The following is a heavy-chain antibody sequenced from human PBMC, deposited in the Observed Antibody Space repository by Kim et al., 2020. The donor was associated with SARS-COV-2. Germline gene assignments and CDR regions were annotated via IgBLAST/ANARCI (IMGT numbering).Heavy chain of an antibody. D-gene: IGHD1-26*01. V-gene: IGHV4-39*01. CDR1: GGSISSSSYY. CDR2: IYYSGST. Sequence: SETLSLTCTVSGGSISSSSYYWGWIRQPPGKGLEWIGSIYYSGSTYYNPSLKSRVTISVDTSKNQFSLKLSSVTAADTAVYYCARPTPTHGEWDRPGGNWFDPWGQGTLVTVSS. CDR3: ARPTPTHGEWDRPGGNWFDP. J-gene: IGHJ5*02.